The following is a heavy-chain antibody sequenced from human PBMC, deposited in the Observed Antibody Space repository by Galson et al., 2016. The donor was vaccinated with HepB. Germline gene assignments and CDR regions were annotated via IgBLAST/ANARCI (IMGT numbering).Heavy chain of an antibody. D-gene: IGHD4-17*01. V-gene: IGHV3-21*01. J-gene: IGHJ4*02. CDR2: LSGGVGST. CDR3: ARVGSVTIDAFDI. Sequence: SLRLSCAASGFTFSSFTMNWVRQAPGKGLEWVSALSGGVGSTFYADSVKGRFTISRDNGKKSVYLQMNSLRAEDTAVYYCARVGSVTIDAFDIWGQGILVTVSS. CDR1: GFTFSSFT.